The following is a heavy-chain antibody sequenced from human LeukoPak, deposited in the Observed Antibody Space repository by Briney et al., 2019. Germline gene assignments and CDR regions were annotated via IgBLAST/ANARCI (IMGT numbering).Heavy chain of an antibody. Sequence: SVKVSCKASGGTFSSYAISWVRQAPGQGLEWMGGIIPFFGTANYAQKLQGRVTITTDESTSTAYMELSSLRSEDTAVYYCARDSGSSGSVYVYWGQGTLVTVSS. CDR1: GGTFSSYA. D-gene: IGHD3-22*01. J-gene: IGHJ4*02. CDR3: ARDSGSSGSVYVY. V-gene: IGHV1-69*05. CDR2: IIPFFGTA.